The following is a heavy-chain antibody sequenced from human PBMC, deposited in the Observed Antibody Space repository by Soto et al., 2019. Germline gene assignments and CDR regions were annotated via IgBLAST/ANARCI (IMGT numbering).Heavy chain of an antibody. Sequence: SGTLSLTCTVSGGSISISSYYWGWIRQPPGKGLEWIGSIYYSGYTYYNPSLKSRVTISVDTSKNQFSLKLSSVTAADTAVYYCARHNGPLYVGYYYDMDVWGEGTTVT. CDR1: GGSISISSYY. V-gene: IGHV4-39*01. CDR2: IYYSGYT. D-gene: IGHD3-16*01. CDR3: ARHNGPLYVGYYYDMDV. J-gene: IGHJ6*01.